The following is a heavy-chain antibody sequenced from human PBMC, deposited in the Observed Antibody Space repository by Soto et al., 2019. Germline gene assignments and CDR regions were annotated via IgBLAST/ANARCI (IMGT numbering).Heavy chain of an antibody. D-gene: IGHD2-15*01. CDR1: GCSISSYS. Sequence: SETLSLTCAASGCSISSYSWSWVRQPPGKGLEWIAYIYYSGSIYSNPSLKGRVTISVDTSKNQFSLKLNSVTAADTAVYYCARNCGSSSCYAGIDFWGQGTLVTVSS. CDR3: ARNCGSSSCYAGIDF. V-gene: IGHV4-59*01. J-gene: IGHJ4*02. CDR2: IYYSGSI.